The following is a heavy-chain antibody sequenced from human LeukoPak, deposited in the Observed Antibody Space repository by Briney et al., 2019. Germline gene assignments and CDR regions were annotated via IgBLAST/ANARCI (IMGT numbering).Heavy chain of an antibody. J-gene: IGHJ3*02. CDR2: IYYSGST. CDR1: GGSISSYH. D-gene: IGHD3-22*01. V-gene: IGHV4-59*08. Sequence: SETLSLTCSVSGGSISSYHWSWIRQPPGKGPEWIGYIYYSGSTNYNPSLKSRVTISVDTSKNQFSLKLSSVTAADTAVYFCARGPYSYDSSGAFDIWGQGTMVTVSS. CDR3: ARGPYSYDSSGAFDI.